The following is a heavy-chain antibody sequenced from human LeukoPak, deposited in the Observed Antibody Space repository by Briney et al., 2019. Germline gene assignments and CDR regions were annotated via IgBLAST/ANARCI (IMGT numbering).Heavy chain of an antibody. D-gene: IGHD3-10*01. J-gene: IGHJ5*02. Sequence: GASVKVSCKASGYTFTSYGISWVRQAPGQGLEWMGWISAYNGNTNYAQKLQGRVTMTTDTSTSTAYMELRSLRSDDTAVYYCARVTMVRGVVWFDPWGQGTLVTVSS. CDR3: ARVTMVRGVVWFDP. CDR1: GYTFTSYG. CDR2: ISAYNGNT. V-gene: IGHV1-18*01.